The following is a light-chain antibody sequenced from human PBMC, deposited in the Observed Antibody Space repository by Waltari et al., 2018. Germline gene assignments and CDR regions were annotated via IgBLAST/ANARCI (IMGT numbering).Light chain of an antibody. V-gene: IGKV3-15*01. CDR2: RAS. CDR1: QSVSSN. J-gene: IGKJ4*01. Sequence: EIVMTQSPATLSVSPGERATLSFRASQSVSSNLAWYQQKPGQAPRLLIYRASTRATDIPARFSGSGSGTEFTLTISSLQSEDFAVYYCQQYNNWPLTFGGGTKVEIK. CDR3: QQYNNWPLT.